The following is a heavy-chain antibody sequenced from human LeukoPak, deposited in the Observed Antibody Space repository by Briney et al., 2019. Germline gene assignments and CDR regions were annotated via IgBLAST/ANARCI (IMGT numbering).Heavy chain of an antibody. D-gene: IGHD1-26*01. J-gene: IGHJ4*02. Sequence: ASVKVSCKASGGIFSSYTISWVRQAPGQGLEWMGRIIPILGIANYAQKFQGRVTITADKSTSTAYLELSSLRSEDTAVYYCARDGQWELPVPYYFDYWGQGTLVTVSS. V-gene: IGHV1-69*04. CDR2: IIPILGIA. CDR3: ARDGQWELPVPYYFDY. CDR1: GGIFSSYT.